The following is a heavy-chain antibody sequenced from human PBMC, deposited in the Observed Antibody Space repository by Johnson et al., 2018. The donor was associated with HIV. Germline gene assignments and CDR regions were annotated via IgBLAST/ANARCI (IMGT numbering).Heavy chain of an antibody. D-gene: IGHD5-12*01. V-gene: IGHV3-30*04. CDR3: ATGDDDGF. Sequence: QVQLVESGGGVVRPGRSLRLSCAASAFSFSNYPMHWVRQAPGKGLEWVAVISYDGSNKYYTDSVKGRFTISRDNSKNTLYLQMNSLNTDDTAFYYCATGDDDGFWGQGTIVTVSS. CDR1: AFSFSNYP. CDR2: ISYDGSNK. J-gene: IGHJ3*01.